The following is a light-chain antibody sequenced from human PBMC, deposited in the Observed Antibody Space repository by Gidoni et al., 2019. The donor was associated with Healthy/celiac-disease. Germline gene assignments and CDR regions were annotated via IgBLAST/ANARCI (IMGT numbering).Light chain of an antibody. V-gene: IGKV3-20*01. CDR3: QQYGSSPYT. CDR2: GAS. CDR1: QSVSSTY. J-gene: IGKJ2*01. Sequence: LAFTQSPVTLSLSPGERATLSCRASQSVSSTYVAWYQQKPGQAPRLLTYGASSRATGIPDRFSGSGSGTDFTLTISRLEPEDFAVYYCQQYGSSPYTFGQGTKLEIK.